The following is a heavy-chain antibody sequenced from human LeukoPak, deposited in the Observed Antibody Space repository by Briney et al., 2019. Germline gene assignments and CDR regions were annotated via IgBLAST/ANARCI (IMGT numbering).Heavy chain of an antibody. Sequence: SETLSLTCTVSGGSIGSYYWSWIRQPPGKGLEWIGYIYYSGTTNYNPSLKSRVTISVDTSKNQFSLKLTSVTAADTAVYYCARDTPDYYDTSGSHFDYWGQGTLITVSS. CDR2: IYYSGTT. CDR3: ARDTPDYYDTSGSHFDY. J-gene: IGHJ4*02. D-gene: IGHD3-22*01. CDR1: GGSIGSYY. V-gene: IGHV4-59*01.